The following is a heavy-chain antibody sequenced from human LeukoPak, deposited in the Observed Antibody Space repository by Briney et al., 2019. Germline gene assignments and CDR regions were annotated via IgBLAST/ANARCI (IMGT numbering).Heavy chain of an antibody. Sequence: PGGSLRLSCAASGFTFSTFDTRWVRHAPGRGLGWVAVTWYNGSKKYYAYSVTGRFTISRDNSKYTLSVQMNRLRAEDTALYDCARAGEFPDTVEIDYWGQGTLVTVSS. CDR1: GFTFSTFD. J-gene: IGHJ4*02. V-gene: IGHV3-33*01. CDR2: TWYNGSKK. D-gene: IGHD3-16*01. CDR3: ARAGEFPDTVEIDY.